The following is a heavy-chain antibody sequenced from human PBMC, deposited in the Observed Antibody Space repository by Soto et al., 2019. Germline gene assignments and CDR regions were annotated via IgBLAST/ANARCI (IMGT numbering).Heavy chain of an antibody. Sequence: PGGSLRLSCAASGFTFNSYGIHWVRQAPGKGLEWGAVITFDGSKTYYVESVKGRFTVSRDNSRNTAYLQMNSLRVEDTAVYYFARAHVTVSGVVNGMDVWGQGTTVTVSS. CDR1: GFTFNSYG. CDR3: ARAHVTVSGVVNGMDV. CDR2: ITFDGSKT. J-gene: IGHJ6*02. D-gene: IGHD3-3*01. V-gene: IGHV3-30*03.